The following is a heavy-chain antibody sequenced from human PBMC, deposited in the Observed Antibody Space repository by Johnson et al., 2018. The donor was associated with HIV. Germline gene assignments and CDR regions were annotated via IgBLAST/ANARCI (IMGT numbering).Heavy chain of an antibody. V-gene: IGHV3-30*04. D-gene: IGHD6-19*01. CDR3: ARDSDQYSSGWYEQLDAFDI. Sequence: QVQLVESGGGVVQPGRSLRLSCAASGFTFSSYAMHWVRQAPGKGLEWVAVISYDGSNKYYADSVTGRFTISRDNAKNTVYLQMNSLRPEDTAVYYCARDSDQYSSGWYEQLDAFDIWGQGTMVTVSS. J-gene: IGHJ3*02. CDR1: GFTFSSYA. CDR2: ISYDGSNK.